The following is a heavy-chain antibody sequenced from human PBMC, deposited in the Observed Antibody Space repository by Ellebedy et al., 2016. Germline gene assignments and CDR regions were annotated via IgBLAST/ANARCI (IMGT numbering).Heavy chain of an antibody. CDR2: ISGAGGDS. V-gene: IGHV3-23*01. CDR1: GFNFNTFF. CDR3: RQGHYSHY. J-gene: IGHJ4*02. D-gene: IGHD2-21*01. Sequence: GESLKISXTASGFNFNTFFMSWVRQAPGKGLEWVATISGAGGDSYFADSVRGRFTISRDNSANTLYLQMSSLRPEDTALYYCRQGHYSHYWGQGTLVTVSS.